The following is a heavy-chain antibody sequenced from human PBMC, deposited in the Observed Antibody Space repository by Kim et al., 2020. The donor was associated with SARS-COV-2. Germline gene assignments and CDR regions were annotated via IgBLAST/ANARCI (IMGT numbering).Heavy chain of an antibody. D-gene: IGHD5-18*01. CDR2: ISSSSSYI. CDR1: GFTFSSYS. Sequence: GGSLRLSCAASGFTFSSYSMNWVRQAPGKGLEWVSSISSSSSYIYYADSVKGRFTISRDNAKNSLYLQMNSLRAEDTAVYYCAGDTAMDTASYYYYYGMDVWGQGTTVTVSS. J-gene: IGHJ6*02. V-gene: IGHV3-21*01. CDR3: AGDTAMDTASYYYYYGMDV.